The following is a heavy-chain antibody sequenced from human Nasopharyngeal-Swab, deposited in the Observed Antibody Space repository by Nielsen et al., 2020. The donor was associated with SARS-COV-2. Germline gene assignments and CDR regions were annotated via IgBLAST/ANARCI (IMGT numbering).Heavy chain of an antibody. V-gene: IGHV3-74*01. Sequence: GESLKISCAASGFTFSRYWMHWVRQAPGKGPVWVSRINEDGRIRNYADFVEGRFTISRDNSKNTLYLQMNSLRAEDTAVYYCASPTYGDYTDPFDYWGQGTLVTVSS. CDR2: INEDGRIR. CDR1: GFTFSRYW. J-gene: IGHJ4*02. CDR3: ASPTYGDYTDPFDY. D-gene: IGHD4-17*01.